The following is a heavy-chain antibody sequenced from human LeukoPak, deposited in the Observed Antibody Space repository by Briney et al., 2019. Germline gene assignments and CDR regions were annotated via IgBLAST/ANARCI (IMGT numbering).Heavy chain of an antibody. CDR3: ARDSTVVRFFYYYGMDV. CDR2: IKQDGSEK. Sequence: GGSLSLSCAASGFTLSSYWMSWVRQAPGKGLEWVANIKQDGSEKYYVDSVKGRFTISRDNAKNSLYLQMNSLRAEDTAVYYCARDSTVVRFFYYYGMDVWGQGTTVTVSS. D-gene: IGHD4-23*01. J-gene: IGHJ6*02. CDR1: GFTLSSYW. V-gene: IGHV3-7*01.